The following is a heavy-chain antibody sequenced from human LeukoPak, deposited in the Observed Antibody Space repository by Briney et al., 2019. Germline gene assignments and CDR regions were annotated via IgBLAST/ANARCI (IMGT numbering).Heavy chain of an antibody. J-gene: IGHJ3*02. CDR3: ARATIVVVIAIPSDAFDI. D-gene: IGHD2-21*01. CDR2: IYYSGST. V-gene: IGHV4-59*01. CDR1: GGSISSYY. Sequence: SETLSLTCTVSGGSISSYYWSWIRQPPGKGLEWIGYIYYSGSTNYNPSLKSRVTISVDTSKNQFSLKLSSVTAADTAVYYCARATIVVVIAIPSDAFDIWGQGTMVTVSS.